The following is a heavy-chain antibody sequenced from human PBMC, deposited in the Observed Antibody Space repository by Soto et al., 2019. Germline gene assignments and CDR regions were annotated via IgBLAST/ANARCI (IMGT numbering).Heavy chain of an antibody. V-gene: IGHV4-34*01. CDR1: GGSFSGYY. CDR3: ARPRDMIVENNWFDP. Sequence: PSETLSLTCAVYGGSFSGYYWSWIRQPPGKGLEWIGEINHSGSTNYNPSLKSRVTISVDTSRNQFSLKLSSVTAADTAVYYCARPRDMIVENNWFDPWGQGTLVTVSS. CDR2: INHSGST. J-gene: IGHJ5*02. D-gene: IGHD3-22*01.